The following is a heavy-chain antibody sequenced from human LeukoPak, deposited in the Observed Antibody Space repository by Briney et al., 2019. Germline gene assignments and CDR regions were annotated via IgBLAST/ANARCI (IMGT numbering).Heavy chain of an antibody. V-gene: IGHV3-23*01. Sequence: GGSLRLSCAASGFTFSSYAMSWVRQAPGKGLEWVSAISGSGGSTYYADSEKGRFTISRDNSKNTLYLQMNSLRAEDTAVYYCAKTSGYDSLRYYFDYWGQGTLVTVSS. CDR2: ISGSGGST. J-gene: IGHJ4*02. CDR3: AKTSGYDSLRYYFDY. D-gene: IGHD5-12*01. CDR1: GFTFSSYA.